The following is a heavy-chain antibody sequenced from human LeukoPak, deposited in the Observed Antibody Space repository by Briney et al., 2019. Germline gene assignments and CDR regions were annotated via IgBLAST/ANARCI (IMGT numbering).Heavy chain of an antibody. CDR2: INCNSGGT. V-gene: IGHV1-2*02. D-gene: IGHD6-19*01. J-gene: IGHJ4*02. Sequence: ASVKVSFKASGYTFTKYYMHWVRQAPGQGVEWMGWINCNSGGTNYTQKFQGRVTITKDTSISTAYMELSRLRSDDTAMYYCAREYSSGQNWGQGTLVTVSS. CDR1: GYTFTKYY. CDR3: AREYSSGQN.